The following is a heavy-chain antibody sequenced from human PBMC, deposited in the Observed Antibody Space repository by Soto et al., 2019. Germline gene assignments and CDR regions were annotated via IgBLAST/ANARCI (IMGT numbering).Heavy chain of an antibody. V-gene: IGHV3-23*01. CDR1: GLTLSNYA. CDR2: ISISGGNT. Sequence: GGSLRLSCAASGLTLSNYAMSWLRQRPGKGREWVSGISISGGNTYYADSVKGRFTISRDNSKDILYLQMNNVRAEDTAVYYCADGGEWSFNFVYWGQGTLVTVSS. CDR3: ADGGEWSFNFVY. J-gene: IGHJ4*02. D-gene: IGHD3-3*01.